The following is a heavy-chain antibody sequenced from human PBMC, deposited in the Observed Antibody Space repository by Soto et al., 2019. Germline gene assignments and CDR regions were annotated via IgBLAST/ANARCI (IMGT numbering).Heavy chain of an antibody. CDR2: IKSKIDGGTT. CDR1: GFNFATAW. J-gene: IGHJ4*01. D-gene: IGHD3-22*01. V-gene: IGHV3-15*07. CDR3: TTDSHFTMKLVRFDY. Sequence: GGSLRLSCGASGFNFATAWVNRVRQAPGKGLEWVGRIKSKIDGGTTDFAAPVKGRFAISRDDSRNMVYFQMNSLEIEDTAVYYCTTDSHFTMKLVRFDYWGLGTLVTVSS.